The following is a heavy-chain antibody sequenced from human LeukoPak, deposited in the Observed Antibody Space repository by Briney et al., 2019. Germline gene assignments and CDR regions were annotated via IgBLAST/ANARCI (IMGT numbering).Heavy chain of an antibody. Sequence: GGSLRLSCAASGFTFSSYAMSWVRQAPGKGLGWVSAISGSGGSTYYADSVKGRFTISRDNSKNTLYLQMNSLRAEDTAVYYCAKDHCSGGSCYCAGCPDYWGQGTPVTVSS. CDR3: AKDHCSGGSCYCAGCPDY. D-gene: IGHD2-15*01. CDR2: ISGSGGST. J-gene: IGHJ4*02. V-gene: IGHV3-23*01. CDR1: GFTFSSYA.